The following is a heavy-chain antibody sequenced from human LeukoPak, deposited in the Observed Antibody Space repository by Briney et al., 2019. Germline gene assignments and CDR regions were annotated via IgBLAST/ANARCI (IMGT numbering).Heavy chain of an antibody. J-gene: IGHJ4*02. CDR2: IKLDGSEK. CDR3: ARDQYDTWSRRGNFDS. D-gene: IGHD3-3*01. V-gene: IGHV3-7*03. Sequence: GGSLRLSCAASGFTFSSYAMSWVRQAPGKGLEWVANIKLDGSEKNYVDSVKGRFTISRDNTKNSLYLQMNSLRVEDTAVFYCARDQYDTWSRRGNFDSWGQGTLVIVSS. CDR1: GFTFSSYA.